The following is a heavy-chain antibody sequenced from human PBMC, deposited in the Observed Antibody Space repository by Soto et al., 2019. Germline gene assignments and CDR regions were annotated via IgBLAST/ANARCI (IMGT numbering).Heavy chain of an antibody. J-gene: IGHJ4*02. D-gene: IGHD5-18*01. Sequence: GGSLRLSCAASGFTFSSYAMSWVRQAPGKGLEWVSAISGSGGSTYYADSVKGRFTISRDNSKNTLYLQMNSLRAEDTAVYYCAKGDMDTAMFHVYFDYWGQGTLVTVSS. CDR3: AKGDMDTAMFHVYFDY. V-gene: IGHV3-23*01. CDR1: GFTFSSYA. CDR2: ISGSGGST.